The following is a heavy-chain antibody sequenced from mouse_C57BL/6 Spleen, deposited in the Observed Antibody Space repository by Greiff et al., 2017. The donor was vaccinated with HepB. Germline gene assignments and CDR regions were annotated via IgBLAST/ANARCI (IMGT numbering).Heavy chain of an antibody. CDR2: IHPNSGST. J-gene: IGHJ4*01. CDR3: ARSRYSNSYAMDY. V-gene: IGHV1-64*01. Sequence: QVQLQQPGAELVKPGASVKLSCKASGYTFTSYWMHWVKQRPGQGLEWIGMIHPNSGSTNYNEKFKSKATLTVDKSSSTAYMRLSSLTSEDSAVYYCARSRYSNSYAMDYWGQGTSVTVSS. D-gene: IGHD2-5*01. CDR1: GYTFTSYW.